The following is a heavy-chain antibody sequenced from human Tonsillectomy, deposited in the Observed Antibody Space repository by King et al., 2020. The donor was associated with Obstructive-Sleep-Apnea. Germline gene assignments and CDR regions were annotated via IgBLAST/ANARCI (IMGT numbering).Heavy chain of an antibody. J-gene: IGHJ4*02. D-gene: IGHD6-19*01. CDR1: GFTFNSYA. Sequence: VQLVESGGGLVQPGGSLRLSCAASGFTFNSYAMNWVRQAPGKGLEWVSYITSSSGTIYYVDSVKGRFTLSRDNAKNSLYLQMNSLRAEDTAVYYCATSSRGWYSAYWGQGTLVTVSS. CDR3: ATSSRGWYSAY. V-gene: IGHV3-48*04. CDR2: ITSSSGTI.